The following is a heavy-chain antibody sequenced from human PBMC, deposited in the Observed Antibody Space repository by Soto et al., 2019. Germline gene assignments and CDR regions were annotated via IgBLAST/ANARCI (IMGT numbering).Heavy chain of an antibody. CDR2: IYHSGST. J-gene: IGHJ3*02. CDR1: GGSISSSDW. V-gene: IGHV4-4*02. CDR3: AKDIPPVWDAFDI. Sequence: SSETLSLTCAVSGGSISSSDWWSWVRQPPGKGLEWIGEIYHSGSTNYNPSLKSRVTISVDKSKNQFSLKLSSVTAADTAVYYCAKDIPPVWDAFDIWGQGTMVTVSS. D-gene: IGHD3-16*01.